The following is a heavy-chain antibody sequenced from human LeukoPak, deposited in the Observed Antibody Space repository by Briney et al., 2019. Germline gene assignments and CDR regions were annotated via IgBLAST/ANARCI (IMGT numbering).Heavy chain of an antibody. CDR1: GYTFTGYY. D-gene: IGHD3-10*01. V-gene: IGHV1-2*02. CDR2: INPNSGGT. J-gene: IGHJ4*02. Sequence: ASVKVSCKASGYTFTGYYMHWVRQAPGQGLEWMGWINPNSGGTNYAQKFQGRVTMTRDTSISTAYMELSRLRSDDTAVYYCARDLWFGEFSLDYWGQGTLATVSS. CDR3: ARDLWFGEFSLDY.